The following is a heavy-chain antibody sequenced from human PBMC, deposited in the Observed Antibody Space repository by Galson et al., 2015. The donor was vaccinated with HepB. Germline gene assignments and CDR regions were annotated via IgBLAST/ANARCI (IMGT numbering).Heavy chain of an antibody. J-gene: IGHJ4*02. V-gene: IGHV3-7*03. CDR1: GFTFSSYW. Sequence: SLRLSCAASGFTFSSYWMSWVRQAPGKGLEWVANIKQDGSEKYYVDSVKGRFTISRDNAKNSLYLQMNSLRAEDTAVYYCARDGRGASRWGVKQWHTHFDYWGQGTLVTVSS. CDR2: IKQDGSEK. D-gene: IGHD6-19*01. CDR3: ARDGRGASRWGVKQWHTHFDY.